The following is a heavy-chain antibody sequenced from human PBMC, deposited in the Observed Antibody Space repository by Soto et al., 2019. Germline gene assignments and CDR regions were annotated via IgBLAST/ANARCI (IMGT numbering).Heavy chain of an antibody. CDR2: IYYTGTT. J-gene: IGHJ4*03. D-gene: IGHD5-18*01. CDR3: ARVSAYSYGYEDY. CDR1: GYSISRDYSIIRGDYY. Sequence: SETLSLTCTFSGYSISRDYSIIRGDYYWSWVRQSPGKGLEWIGYIYYTGTTYYSPSLQSRVSISLDTSKNQFSLKLSSTTAADTAVYYCARVSAYSYGYEDYWGQGTLVTVSS. V-gene: IGHV4-30-4*01.